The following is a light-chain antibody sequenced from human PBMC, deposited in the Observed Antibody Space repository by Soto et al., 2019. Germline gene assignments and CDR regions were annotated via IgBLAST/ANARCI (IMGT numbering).Light chain of an antibody. CDR3: QQYGSSPFT. CDR2: SAS. Sequence: EIQMTQSPSTLSASVGERVTITCRASQDIRTSLVWFQQKPRNAPTSLIYSASSLHSGVPSKFSGSGSGTDFSLTISSLQPEDVATYYCQQYGSSPFTFGGGTKVEIK. V-gene: IGKV1-16*02. CDR1: QDIRTS. J-gene: IGKJ4*01.